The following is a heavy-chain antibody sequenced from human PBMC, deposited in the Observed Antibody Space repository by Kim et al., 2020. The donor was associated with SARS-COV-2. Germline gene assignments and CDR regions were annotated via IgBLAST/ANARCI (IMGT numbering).Heavy chain of an antibody. D-gene: IGHD1-26*01. CDR1: GFTFSSYN. V-gene: IGHV3-21*01. CDR3: ARDIQRSGSYVY. Sequence: GGSLRLSCAASGFTFSSYNMNWVRQAPGKGLEWVSSISSSSSYIYYADSVKGRFTISRDNAKNSLYLQMNSLRAEDTAVYYCARDIQRSGSYVYWGQGTLVTVSS. CDR2: ISSSSSYI. J-gene: IGHJ4*02.